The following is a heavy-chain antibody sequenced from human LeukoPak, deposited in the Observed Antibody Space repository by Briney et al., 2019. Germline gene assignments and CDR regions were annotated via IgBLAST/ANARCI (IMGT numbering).Heavy chain of an antibody. Sequence: ASVKVSCKVSGYTLTELSMHWVRQAPGKGLEWMGGFDPEDGETIYAQKFQGRVTMTEDTSTDTAYMELSSLRSEDTAVYYCATGPPVGIQLWLQIDYWGQGTLVTVSS. J-gene: IGHJ4*02. D-gene: IGHD5-18*01. CDR1: GYTLTELS. V-gene: IGHV1-24*01. CDR3: ATGPPVGIQLWLQIDY. CDR2: FDPEDGET.